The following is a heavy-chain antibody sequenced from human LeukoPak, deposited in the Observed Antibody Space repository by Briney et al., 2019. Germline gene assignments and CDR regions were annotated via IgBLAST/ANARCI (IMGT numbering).Heavy chain of an antibody. D-gene: IGHD3-22*01. Sequence: ASVKVSCKASGYTFTSYYMHWVRQAPGQGLEWMGWISAYNGNTNYAQKLQGRVTMTTDTSTSTAYMELRSLRSDDTAVYYCARAYYDSSGYYSDYWGQGTLVTVSS. CDR2: ISAYNGNT. CDR1: GYTFTSYY. V-gene: IGHV1-18*04. CDR3: ARAYYDSSGYYSDY. J-gene: IGHJ4*02.